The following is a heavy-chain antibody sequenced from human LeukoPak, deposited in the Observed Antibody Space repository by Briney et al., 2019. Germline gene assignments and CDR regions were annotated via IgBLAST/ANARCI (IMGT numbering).Heavy chain of an antibody. Sequence: GGSLRLSCAASGFTFDDYAMHWVRQAPGKGLEWVSPISGDSTYYADSVKGRFTISRDNSKNSLYLQMNSLRTEDTALYYCAKSRATDFDYWGQGTLVTVSS. J-gene: IGHJ4*02. CDR3: AKSRATDFDY. V-gene: IGHV3-43*02. CDR1: GFTFDDYA. D-gene: IGHD1-26*01. CDR2: ISGDST.